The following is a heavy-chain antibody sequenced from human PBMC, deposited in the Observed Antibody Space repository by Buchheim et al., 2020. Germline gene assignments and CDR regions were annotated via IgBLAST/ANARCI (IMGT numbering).Heavy chain of an antibody. CDR2: IYQSGRT. CDR3: ARDWVLQQRENYYDYVYGMDV. CDR1: GDSITNVDYY. D-gene: IGHD6-13*01. V-gene: IGHV4-61*08. J-gene: IGHJ6*02. Sequence: HVQLRESGPGLVRPSETLSLSCSVSGDSITNVDYYWTWIRQPPGKGLEWIGYIYQSGRTNYNPSLKSRVTISLDTSKNQFSLRLTSVTAADTAVYYCARDWVLQQRENYYDYVYGMDVWGQGTT.